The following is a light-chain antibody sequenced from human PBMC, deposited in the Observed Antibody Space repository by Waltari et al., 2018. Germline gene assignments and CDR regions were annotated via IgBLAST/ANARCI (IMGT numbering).Light chain of an antibody. CDR1: QSIANY. J-gene: IGKJ1*01. CDR3: QQGYSGPLT. Sequence: DIQMIQSPSSLAASVGDSVAITCRADQSIANYLSWYQQKPGQAPRLLIYGAYNLQAGVPSRFSGSGSGADFTLTISSLQREDFATYYCQQGYSGPLTFGQGTKVEIK. CDR2: GAY. V-gene: IGKV1-39*01.